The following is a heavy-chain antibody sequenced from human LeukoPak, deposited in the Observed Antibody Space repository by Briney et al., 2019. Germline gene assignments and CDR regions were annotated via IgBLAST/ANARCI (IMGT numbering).Heavy chain of an antibody. V-gene: IGHV3-7*01. J-gene: IGHJ4*02. CDR3: ARDLFPLVTNFGVLSYFDY. CDR2: IKQDGNEK. CDR1: GFTFSSYY. D-gene: IGHD3-3*01. Sequence: PGGSLRLSCAASGFTFSSYYMSWVRQAPGKGLEWVAHIKQDGNEKYYVDSVNGRFTSSRDNAKNSLFLQMNTLRAEDTAVYYCARDLFPLVTNFGVLSYFDYWGQGTLVTVSS.